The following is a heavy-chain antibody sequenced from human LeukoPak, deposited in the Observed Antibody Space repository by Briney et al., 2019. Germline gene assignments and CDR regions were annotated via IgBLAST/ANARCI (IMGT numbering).Heavy chain of an antibody. D-gene: IGHD3-16*02. V-gene: IGHV1-18*01. Sequence: ASVKVSCKASGYTFTSYGISWVRQAPGQGLEWMGWINPNSGGTNYAQKFQGRVTITADESTSTAYMELSSLRSEDTAVYYCAYSALTFGGVIVTFDYWGQGTLVTVSS. J-gene: IGHJ4*02. CDR1: GYTFTSYG. CDR2: INPNSGGT. CDR3: AYSALTFGGVIVTFDY.